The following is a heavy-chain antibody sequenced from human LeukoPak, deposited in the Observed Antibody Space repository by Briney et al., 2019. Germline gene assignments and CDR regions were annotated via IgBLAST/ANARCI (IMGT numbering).Heavy chain of an antibody. CDR3: ARGPRYSSTPFDP. V-gene: IGHV3-43D*03. D-gene: IGHD6-13*01. J-gene: IGHJ5*02. CDR2: ITWDGDNT. CDR1: GFTFDDYA. Sequence: PGGPLRLSCAASGFTFDDYAMHWVRQPPGKGLEWVSLITWDGDNTYYTDSVKGRFTISRDNAKNSLYLQMNSLRAEDTAVYYCARGPRYSSTPFDPWGQGTLVTVSS.